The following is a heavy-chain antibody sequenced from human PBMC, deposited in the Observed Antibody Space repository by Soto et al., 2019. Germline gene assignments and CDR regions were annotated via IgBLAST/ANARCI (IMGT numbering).Heavy chain of an antibody. J-gene: IGHJ5*02. Sequence: GQLVQSGAEVKKPGASVKVSCTASGNTFTNFGVTWVRQAPGQGLEWMGWISAYTDDPNYAQKFQGRVTMTIDTSTRKAYLDIRSLTSDDTAVYYCARVIPGAEDWFDPWGQGTLVTVSS. D-gene: IGHD2-2*01. V-gene: IGHV1-18*01. CDR2: ISAYTDDP. CDR3: ARVIPGAEDWFDP. CDR1: GNTFTNFG.